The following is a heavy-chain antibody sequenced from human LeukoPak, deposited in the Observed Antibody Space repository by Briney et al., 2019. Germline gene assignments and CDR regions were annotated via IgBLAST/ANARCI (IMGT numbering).Heavy chain of an antibody. CDR2: IKQDGSAK. J-gene: IGHJ4*02. D-gene: IGHD2-2*01. V-gene: IGHV3-7*01. Sequence: GRSLRLSCTASGFTFSDYWMTWVRQAPGKGLEWVANIKQDGSAKYYVDSVKGRFTISRDNAKNSLYLQMDSLRVEDTATYYCARWRGSTSERSDYWGRGTLVTVSS. CDR3: ARWRGSTSERSDY. CDR1: GFTFSDYW.